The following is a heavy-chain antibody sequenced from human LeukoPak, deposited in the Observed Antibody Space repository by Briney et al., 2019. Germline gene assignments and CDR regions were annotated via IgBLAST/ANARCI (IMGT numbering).Heavy chain of an antibody. CDR1: GFTFDDYA. Sequence: GGSLRLSCAASGFTFDDYAMHWVRQAPGKGLEWVPGISWNSGSIGYADSAKGRFTISRDNAKNSLYLQMNSLRAEDTALYYCAKDKRQWLVHGDAFDIWGQGTMVTVSS. CDR2: ISWNSGSI. CDR3: AKDKRQWLVHGDAFDI. D-gene: IGHD6-19*01. V-gene: IGHV3-9*01. J-gene: IGHJ3*02.